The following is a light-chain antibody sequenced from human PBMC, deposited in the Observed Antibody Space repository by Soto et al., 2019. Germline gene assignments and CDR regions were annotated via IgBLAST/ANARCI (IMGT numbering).Light chain of an antibody. Sequence: ENVITPSSATLSGSPGERATLSFRASQSVTSNLAWYQQKPGQAPRLLIYGASTRATDIPARFSGSGSGTEFTLTITSLQSEDFAVYYCQQCYNWPLTFGGGTKVDIK. CDR2: GAS. V-gene: IGKV3-15*01. CDR3: QQCYNWPLT. CDR1: QSVTSN. J-gene: IGKJ4*01.